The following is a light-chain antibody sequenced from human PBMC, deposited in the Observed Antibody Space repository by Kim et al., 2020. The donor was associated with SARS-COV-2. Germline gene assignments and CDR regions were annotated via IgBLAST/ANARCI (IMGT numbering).Light chain of an antibody. CDR2: EVS. Sequence: QSALTQPPSVSGSPGQSVTISCTGTSSDVGGYNRVSWYQQPAGTAPKLMIYEVSNRPPGVPDRFSGSKSGNTASLTISGLQAEDEADYYCSSYTSSNPPWVFGGGTKLTVL. CDR1: SSDVGGYNR. CDR3: SSYTSSNPPWV. V-gene: IGLV2-18*02. J-gene: IGLJ3*02.